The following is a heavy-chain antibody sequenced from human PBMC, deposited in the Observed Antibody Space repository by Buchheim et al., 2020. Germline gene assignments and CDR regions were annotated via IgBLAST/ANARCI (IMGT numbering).Heavy chain of an antibody. Sequence: EVQLVESGGGLVQPGGSLRLSCAASGFTFSDLWMHWVRQTPGKGLMWVSRINIDGSSTIYAESVKGRFTVSRDNSKNTLYLQMNSLRAEDTGVYYCARDPLLNGGTLDYWGQGT. CDR2: INIDGSST. CDR1: GFTFSDLW. V-gene: IGHV3-74*01. CDR3: ARDPLLNGGTLDY. J-gene: IGHJ4*02. D-gene: IGHD1-1*01.